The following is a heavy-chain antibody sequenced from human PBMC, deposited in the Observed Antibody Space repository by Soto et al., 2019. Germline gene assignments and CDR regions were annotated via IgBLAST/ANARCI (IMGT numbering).Heavy chain of an antibody. Sequence: GGSLRLSCAASRFTFSSYAMSWVRQAPGKGLEWVSTISGSGSSTYYADSVKGRFTISRDNSKNTLYLQMNSLRAEDTAVYYCALEPLGRYYFGSGSYYPDYWGQGTLVTVSS. CDR2: ISGSGSST. CDR3: ALEPLGRYYFGSGSYYPDY. D-gene: IGHD3-10*01. CDR1: RFTFSSYA. J-gene: IGHJ4*02. V-gene: IGHV3-23*01.